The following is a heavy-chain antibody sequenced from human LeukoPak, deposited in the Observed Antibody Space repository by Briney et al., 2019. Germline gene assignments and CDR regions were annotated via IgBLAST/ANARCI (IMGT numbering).Heavy chain of an antibody. CDR2: MYNRGST. CDR3: ARAEKAVTGTLDY. CDR1: GDSISNYY. V-gene: IGHV4-59*01. D-gene: IGHD6-19*01. Sequence: PSETLSLTCTVSGDSISNYYWSWIRQSPGKELEGIGYMYNRGSTIYNPSLKSRVTISTDTSKNQFSLRLTSVTAADTAEYYCARAEKAVTGTLDYWGQGTLITVSS. J-gene: IGHJ4*02.